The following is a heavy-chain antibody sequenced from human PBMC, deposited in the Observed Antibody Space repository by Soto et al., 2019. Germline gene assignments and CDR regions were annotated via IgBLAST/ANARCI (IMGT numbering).Heavy chain of an antibody. CDR2: IKQDGSEK. J-gene: IGHJ6*02. D-gene: IGHD3-10*02. V-gene: IGHV3-7*05. CDR3: ARGCYSVDYYYYGVED. Sequence: GGSLRLSCAASGFTFSSYWMSWVRQAPGKGLEWVANIKQDGSEKYYVDSVKGRFTISRDNAKNSLYLQMNSLRAEDTAVYYCARGCYSVDYYYYGVEDWGPGTRVTVPS. CDR1: GFTFSSYW.